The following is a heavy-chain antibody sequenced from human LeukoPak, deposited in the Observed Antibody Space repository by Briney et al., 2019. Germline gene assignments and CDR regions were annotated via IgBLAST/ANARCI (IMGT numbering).Heavy chain of an antibody. CDR3: AKDGANAWSSDY. CDR2: TTYDGRDK. Sequence: GGSLRLSCAASGFTFSNYAMYWVRQAPGKGRAWVAFTTYDGRDKYYADSVKGRFTISRDNSTNTLYLQMNSLRAEDTAVYYCAKDGANAWSSDYWGQGTLVTVSS. D-gene: IGHD3-10*01. J-gene: IGHJ4*02. V-gene: IGHV3-30*02. CDR1: GFTFSNYA.